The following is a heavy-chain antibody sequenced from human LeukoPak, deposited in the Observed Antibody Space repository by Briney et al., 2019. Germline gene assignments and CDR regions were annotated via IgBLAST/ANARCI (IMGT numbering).Heavy chain of an antibody. CDR2: INHSGST. CDR1: GGSFSGYY. D-gene: IGHD3-10*01. CDR3: ARGPERELFSPFDY. Sequence: SETLSLTCAVYGGSFSGYYWSWIRQPPGKGLEWIGEINHSGSTNYNPSLKSRVTLSVDTSKNQFSLKLSSVTAADTAVYYCARGPERELFSPFDYWGQGTLVTVSS. V-gene: IGHV4-34*01. J-gene: IGHJ4*02.